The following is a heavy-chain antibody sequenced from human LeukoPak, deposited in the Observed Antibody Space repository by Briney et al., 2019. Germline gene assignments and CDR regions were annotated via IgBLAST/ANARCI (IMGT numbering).Heavy chain of an antibody. CDR1: GLSFNNYA. CDR3: ANEIRPNDY. Sequence: GSLRLSCAVSGLSFNNYAMSWVRQAPGKGLEWVSAISKSGDHTYYAASAKGRFTIYRDNSKNTQYLQMNSLSADDTAMYYCANEIRPNDYWGQGTLVTVSS. D-gene: IGHD4-17*01. CDR2: ISKSGDHT. V-gene: IGHV3-23*01. J-gene: IGHJ4*02.